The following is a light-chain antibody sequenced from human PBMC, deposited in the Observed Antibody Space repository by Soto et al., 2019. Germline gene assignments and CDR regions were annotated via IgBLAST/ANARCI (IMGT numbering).Light chain of an antibody. Sequence: DIVMTQSPLSLPVTPGEPASISCRSSQSLLHSNGYNYLDWYLQKPGQSPQLLIYLGSNRASGVPDRFSGSGSGTDFTLKISRAEAEDVGVYYCMQALQTPFTFGPGTKWIS. J-gene: IGKJ3*01. CDR2: LGS. CDR1: QSLLHSNGYNY. CDR3: MQALQTPFT. V-gene: IGKV2-28*01.